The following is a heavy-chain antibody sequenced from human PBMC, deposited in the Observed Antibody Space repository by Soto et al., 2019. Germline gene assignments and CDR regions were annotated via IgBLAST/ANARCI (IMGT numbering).Heavy chain of an antibody. Sequence: GASVKVSCKASGYTFTGYYMHWVRQAPGQGLEWMGWINPNSGGTNYAQKFQGWVTMTRDTSISTAYMELSRLRSDDTAVYYCARSQMPGPQQLVAVDYWGQGTLVTVSS. CDR3: ARSQMPGPQQLVAVDY. CDR2: INPNSGGT. D-gene: IGHD6-13*01. CDR1: GYTFTGYY. V-gene: IGHV1-2*04. J-gene: IGHJ4*02.